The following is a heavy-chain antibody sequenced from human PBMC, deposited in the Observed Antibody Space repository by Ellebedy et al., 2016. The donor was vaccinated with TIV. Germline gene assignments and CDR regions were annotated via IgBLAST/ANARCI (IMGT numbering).Heavy chain of an antibody. CDR3: ARDLYDFWSGYPATLYGMDV. D-gene: IGHD3-3*01. J-gene: IGHJ6*02. Sequence: SETLSLTXTVSGGSISSYYWSWIRQPPGKGLEWIGYIYYSGSTNYNPSLKSRVTISVDTSKNQFSLKLSSVTAADTAVYYCARDLYDFWSGYPATLYGMDVWGQGTTVTVSS. CDR2: IYYSGST. CDR1: GGSISSYY. V-gene: IGHV4-59*01.